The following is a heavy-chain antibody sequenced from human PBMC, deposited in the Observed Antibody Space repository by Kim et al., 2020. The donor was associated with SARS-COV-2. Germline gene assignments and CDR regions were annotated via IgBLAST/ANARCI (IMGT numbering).Heavy chain of an antibody. J-gene: IGHJ5*02. D-gene: IGHD3-16*01. V-gene: IGHV6-1*01. CDR2: TYYRSRWYT. CDR1: GDSVSSNA. CDR3: TGSKGGSGFDP. Sequence: SQTLSLTCAISGDSVSSNAWVWIRQSPWRGLEWLGRTYYRSRWYTDYGVSVKSRLTIDPDTSKNQVSLHLNSVTPEDTAVYYCTGSKGGSGFDPWGQGTLVTVYS.